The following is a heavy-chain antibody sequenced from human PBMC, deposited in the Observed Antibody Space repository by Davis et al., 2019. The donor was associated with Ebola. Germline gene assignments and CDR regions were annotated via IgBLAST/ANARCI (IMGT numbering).Heavy chain of an antibody. V-gene: IGHV3-9*01. D-gene: IGHD1-26*01. CDR3: AKAYTSQSGTLEH. Sequence: PGGSLRLSCAASGFKFEQYAMYWVRQGPGKGLEWVSGISWHSRDIEYAGSVKGRFTVSRDNAKNSLDLQMNSLKPEDTAFYYCAKAYTSQSGTLEHWGQGTLVIVSS. CDR1: GFKFEQYA. J-gene: IGHJ1*01. CDR2: ISWHSRDI.